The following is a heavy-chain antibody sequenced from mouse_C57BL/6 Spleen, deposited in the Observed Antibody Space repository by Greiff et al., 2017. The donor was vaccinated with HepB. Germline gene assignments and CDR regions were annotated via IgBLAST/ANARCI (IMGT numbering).Heavy chain of an antibody. CDR3: ARGDYYGSGYFDY. Sequence: VQLQQPGAELVKPGASVKLSCKASGYTFTSYWMQWVKQRPGQGLEWIGEIDPSDSYTNYNQKFKGKATLTVDTSSSTAYMQLSSLTSEDSAVDYCARGDYYGSGYFDYWGQGTTLTVSS. D-gene: IGHD1-1*01. CDR2: IDPSDSYT. J-gene: IGHJ2*01. CDR1: GYTFTSYW. V-gene: IGHV1-50*01.